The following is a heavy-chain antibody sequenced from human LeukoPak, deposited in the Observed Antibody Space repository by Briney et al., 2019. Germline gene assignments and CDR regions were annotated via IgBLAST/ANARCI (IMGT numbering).Heavy chain of an antibody. V-gene: IGHV3-74*01. J-gene: IGHJ4*02. CDR1: GFTFSTYW. CDR2: IKGDGSST. Sequence: GGSLRLSCAASGFTFSTYWMHWVRQAPGKGLVWVARIKGDGSSTIYADSVKGRFTISRDNSKNTLYLQTSSLRAEDTAVYYCARASTTVPNLLDHWGRGTPVTVSS. CDR3: ARASTTVPNLLDH. D-gene: IGHD4-17*01.